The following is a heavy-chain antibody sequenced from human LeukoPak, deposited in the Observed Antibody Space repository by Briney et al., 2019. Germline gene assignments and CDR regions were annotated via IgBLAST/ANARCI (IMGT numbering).Heavy chain of an antibody. Sequence: SETLSLTCTVSGGSISSYYWSWIRQPPRKGLEWIGYIYYSGSTNYNPSLKSRATISVDTSKNRCSLKLSSVTAADTAVYYGARARRCNFDYWGQGTLVTVSS. CDR2: IYYSGST. D-gene: IGHD1-1*01. CDR1: GGSISSYY. CDR3: ARARRCNFDY. J-gene: IGHJ4*02. V-gene: IGHV4-59*01.